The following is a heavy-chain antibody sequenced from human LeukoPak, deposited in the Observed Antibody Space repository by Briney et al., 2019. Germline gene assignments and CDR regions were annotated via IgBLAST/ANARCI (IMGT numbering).Heavy chain of an antibody. CDR1: GYTFTGYY. J-gene: IGHJ4*02. CDR3: ARGRSGSYDY. Sequence: ASVKVSCKASGYTFTGYYMHWVRQAPGQGLEWMGWINPNSGGTNYAQKFQGRVTMTRDTSTSTAYMELRSLRPDDTAVYYCARGRSGSYDYWGQGTLVTVSS. D-gene: IGHD1-26*01. V-gene: IGHV1-2*02. CDR2: INPNSGGT.